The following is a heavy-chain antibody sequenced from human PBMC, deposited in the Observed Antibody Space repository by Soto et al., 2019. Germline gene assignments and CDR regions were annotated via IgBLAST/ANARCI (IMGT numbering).Heavy chain of an antibody. CDR3: VRDREYYDSSGLYFDY. CDR2: IYYIRNT. J-gene: IGHJ4*02. D-gene: IGHD3-22*01. Sequence: QVQLQESGPGLVKPSETLALTCTVSGVSISDYYWSWIRQPPGKGLEWIGYIYYIRNTNYNPSLKSRVTISEDTSKNQFSLRLSFVTTADTAVYDCVRDREYYDSSGLYFDYWGQGTLVTVSS. V-gene: IGHV4-59*01. CDR1: GVSISDYY.